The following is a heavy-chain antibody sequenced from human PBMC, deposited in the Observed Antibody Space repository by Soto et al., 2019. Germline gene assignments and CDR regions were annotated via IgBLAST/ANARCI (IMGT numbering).Heavy chain of an antibody. CDR3: ARVVVKDTAMEA. CDR1: GGSISSGDYY. Sequence: PSETLSLTCTVSGGSISSGDYYWSWIRQPPGKGLEWIGYIYYSGSTYYNPSLKSRVTISVDTSKNQFSLKLSSVTAADTAVYYCARVVVKDTAMEAWGQGTLVTAPQ. D-gene: IGHD5-18*01. J-gene: IGHJ5*02. CDR2: IYYSGST. V-gene: IGHV4-30-4*01.